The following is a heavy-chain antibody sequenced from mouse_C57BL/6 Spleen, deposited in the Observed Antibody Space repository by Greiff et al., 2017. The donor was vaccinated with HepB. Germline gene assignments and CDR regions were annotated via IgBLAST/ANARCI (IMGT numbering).Heavy chain of an antibody. CDR3: ARDGTAQAPYAMDY. CDR2: ISDGGSYT. V-gene: IGHV5-4*01. D-gene: IGHD3-2*02. Sequence: EVKLMESGGGLVKPGGSLKLSCAASGFTFSSYAMSWVRQTPEKRLEWVATISDGGSYTYYPDNVKGRFTISRDNAKNNLYLQMSHLKSEDTAMYYCARDGTAQAPYAMDYWGQGTSVTVSS. CDR1: GFTFSSYA. J-gene: IGHJ4*01.